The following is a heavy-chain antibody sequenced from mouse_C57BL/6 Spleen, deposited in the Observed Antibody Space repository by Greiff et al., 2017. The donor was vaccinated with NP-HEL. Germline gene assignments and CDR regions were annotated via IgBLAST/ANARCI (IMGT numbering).Heavy chain of an antibody. CDR1: GFTFSSYA. V-gene: IGHV5-4*01. J-gene: IGHJ2*01. D-gene: IGHD2-3*01. Sequence: EVKLVESGGGLVKPGGSLKLSCAASGFTFSSYAMSWVRQTPEKRLEWVATISDGGSYTYYPDNVKGRFTISRDNAKNNLYLQMSHLKSEDTAMYYCARDGYDGYYGFDYWGQGTTLTVSS. CDR3: ARDGYDGYYGFDY. CDR2: ISDGGSYT.